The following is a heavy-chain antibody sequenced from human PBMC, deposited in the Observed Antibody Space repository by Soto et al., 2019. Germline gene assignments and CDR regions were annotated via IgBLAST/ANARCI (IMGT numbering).Heavy chain of an antibody. CDR1: GGSISSSSYY. Sequence: QLQLQESGPGLVKPSETLSLTCTVSGGSISSSSYYWGWIRQPPGKGLEWIGSIYYSGSTYYNPSLNIRVTISVDTSKNQFSRKLSSVTAADTAVYYCARYPRLVVAASNSTDAFDIWGQGTMVTVSS. V-gene: IGHV4-39*01. CDR2: IYYSGST. J-gene: IGHJ3*02. D-gene: IGHD2-15*01. CDR3: ARYPRLVVAASNSTDAFDI.